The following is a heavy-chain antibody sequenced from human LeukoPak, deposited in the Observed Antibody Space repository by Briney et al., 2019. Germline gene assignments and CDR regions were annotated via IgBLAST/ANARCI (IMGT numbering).Heavy chain of an antibody. CDR1: GGSISSYY. CDR3: AGRYCTNGVCYAPDWYFDL. D-gene: IGHD2-8*01. CDR2: IYYNGST. V-gene: IGHV4-59*08. Sequence: PSETLSLTCTVSGGSISSYYWSWIRQPPGKGQEWNGYIYYNGSTNYNPSLKSRVTISVDTSKNQFSLKLSSVTAADTAVYYCAGRYCTNGVCYAPDWYFDLWGRGTLVTVSS. J-gene: IGHJ2*01.